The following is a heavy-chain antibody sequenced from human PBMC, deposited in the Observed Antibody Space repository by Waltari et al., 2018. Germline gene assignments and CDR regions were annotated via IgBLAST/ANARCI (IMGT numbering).Heavy chain of an antibody. CDR1: GGSFSGYY. CDR2: INHSGST. CDR3: ASRAEGASIDY. V-gene: IGHV4-34*01. J-gene: IGHJ4*02. Sequence: QVQLQQWGAGLLKPSATLSLTCAVYGGSFSGYYWSWIRQPPGKGLEWIGEINHSGSTNYNPSLKSRVTISVDTSKNQFSLKLSSVTAADTAVYYCASRAEGASIDYWGQGTLVTVSS.